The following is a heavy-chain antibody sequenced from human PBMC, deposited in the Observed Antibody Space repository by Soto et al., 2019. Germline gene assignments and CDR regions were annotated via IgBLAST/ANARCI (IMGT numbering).Heavy chain of an antibody. Sequence: QVQLVQSGAEVTKPGASVKVSCKASGYTFTSYDINWVRQATGQGLEWMGWMSPNSVSTGYAQKFQGRVTMPRDTSISTAYLELSNLRSEDTAIYYCARGVDAGVDVWGQGTTVTVSS. CDR3: ARGVDAGVDV. J-gene: IGHJ6*02. CDR1: GYTFTSYD. V-gene: IGHV1-8*01. D-gene: IGHD1-1*01. CDR2: MSPNSVST.